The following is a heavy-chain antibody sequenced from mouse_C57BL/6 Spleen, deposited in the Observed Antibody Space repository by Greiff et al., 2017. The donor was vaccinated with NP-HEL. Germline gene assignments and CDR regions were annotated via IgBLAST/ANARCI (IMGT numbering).Heavy chain of an antibody. V-gene: IGHV1-64*01. J-gene: IGHJ4*01. CDR3: ARGVRRSYYAMDY. Sequence: VQLQQPGAELVKPGASVKLSCKASGYTFTSYWMHWVKQRPGQGLEWIGMIHPNSGSTNYNEKFKSKATLTVDKSSSTAYMQLSSLTSEDSAVYYCARGVRRSYYAMDYWGQGTSVTVSS. D-gene: IGHD2-14*01. CDR2: IHPNSGST. CDR1: GYTFTSYW.